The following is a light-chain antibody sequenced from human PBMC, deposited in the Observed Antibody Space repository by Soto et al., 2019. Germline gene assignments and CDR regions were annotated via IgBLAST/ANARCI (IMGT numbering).Light chain of an antibody. J-gene: IGKJ4*01. CDR1: QSISSW. V-gene: IGKV1-5*01. CDR2: DAS. CDR3: QQYNSYSPLT. Sequence: DIQMTQSPSTLSASVGDGVTITCRASQSISSWLAWYQQKPGKAPKLLIYDASSLESGVPSRFSGSGSGTEFTLTISSLQPDDFANYYCQQYNSYSPLTFSGGTKVDIK.